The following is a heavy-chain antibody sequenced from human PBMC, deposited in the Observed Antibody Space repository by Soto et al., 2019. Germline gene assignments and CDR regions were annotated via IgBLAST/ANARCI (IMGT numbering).Heavy chain of an antibody. CDR3: ASQEMATKNVDAFDI. V-gene: IGHV1-69*02. Sequence: SVKVSCKASGGTFSSYTISWVRQAPGQGLEWMGRIIPILGIANYAQKFQGRVTITADKSTSTAYMELSSLRSEDTAMYYCASQEMATKNVDAFDIWGQGTMVTVS. D-gene: IGHD5-12*01. CDR2: IIPILGIA. J-gene: IGHJ3*02. CDR1: GGTFSSYT.